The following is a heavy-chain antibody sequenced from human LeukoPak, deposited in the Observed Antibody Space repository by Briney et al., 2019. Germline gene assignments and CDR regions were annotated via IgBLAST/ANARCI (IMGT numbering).Heavy chain of an antibody. CDR2: IYYSGST. V-gene: IGHV4-59*08. CDR3: ASGIAAAGSVRWFDP. D-gene: IGHD6-13*01. CDR1: GGSISSYY. Sequence: SETLSLTCTVSGGSISSYYWSWIRQPPGKGLEWIGYIYYSGSTNYNPSLKSRVTISVDTSKNQFSLKLSSVTAADTAVYYCASGIAAAGSVRWFDPWGQGTLVTVSS. J-gene: IGHJ5*02.